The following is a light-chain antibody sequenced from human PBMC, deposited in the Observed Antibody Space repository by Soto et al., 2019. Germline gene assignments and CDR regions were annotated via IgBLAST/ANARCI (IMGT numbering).Light chain of an antibody. CDR2: RND. CDR1: SSNIGSNY. CDR3: AAWDDSLSAVV. J-gene: IGLJ2*01. Sequence: QSVLTQPPSASGTPGQRVTISCSGSSSNIGSNYVYWYQQFPGSAPKLLIYRNDQRPSGVPDQFSGSKSGTSASLAISGPRSEDEADYYCAAWDDSLSAVVFGGGTKLTVL. V-gene: IGLV1-47*01.